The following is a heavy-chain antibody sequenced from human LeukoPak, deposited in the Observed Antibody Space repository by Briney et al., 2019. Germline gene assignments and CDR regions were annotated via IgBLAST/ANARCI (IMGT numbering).Heavy chain of an antibody. CDR2: IKQDGSEK. CDR1: GFTFSSYW. J-gene: IGHJ3*02. CDR3: ARDTVSWDYYEHAFDI. Sequence: GGSLRLSCAASGFTFSSYWMSWVRQAPGKGLEWVANIKQDGSEKYYVDSVKGRFTISRDNAKNSLYLQMNSLRAEDTAVYYCARDTVSWDYYEHAFDIWGQGTMVTVSS. V-gene: IGHV3-7*01. D-gene: IGHD3-22*01.